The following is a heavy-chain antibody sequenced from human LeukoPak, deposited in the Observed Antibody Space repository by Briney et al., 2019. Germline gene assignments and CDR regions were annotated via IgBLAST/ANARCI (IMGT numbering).Heavy chain of an antibody. CDR2: ISCSGSTI. J-gene: IGHJ4*02. CDR3: TTSPVPGIDY. CDR1: GFTFSSYE. V-gene: IGHV3-48*03. D-gene: IGHD6-19*01. Sequence: GGSLRLSCAASGFTFSSYEMNWVRQAPGKGLEWVSYISCSGSTIYYADSVKGRFTISRDNAKNTLYLQMSSLRTEDTAMYYCTTSPVPGIDYWGEGVQVTVSS.